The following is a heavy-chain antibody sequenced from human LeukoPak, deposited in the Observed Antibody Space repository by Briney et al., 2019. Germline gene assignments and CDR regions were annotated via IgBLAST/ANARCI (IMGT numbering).Heavy chain of an antibody. CDR2: IYHSGHT. V-gene: IGHV4-38-2*02. J-gene: IGHJ5*02. CDR3: ARYAHWFDP. Sequence: SETLSLTCTVSDYSISSGSYWGWIRQPPGKGLEWIGSIYHSGHTYYNPSLKSRVTISVDTSKKQFSLTLSSVTAADTAVYYCARYAHWFDPWGQGTLVTVSS. CDR1: DYSISSGSY. D-gene: IGHD2-2*01.